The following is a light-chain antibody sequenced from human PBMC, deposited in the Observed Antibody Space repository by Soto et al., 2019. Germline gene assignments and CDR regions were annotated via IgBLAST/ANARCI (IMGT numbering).Light chain of an antibody. V-gene: IGLV2-14*03. CDR2: DVN. J-gene: IGLJ1*01. Sequence: QSVLTQPASVSGSPGQSITVSCTGTIDDVGAYNYVSWYQQRPGSAPQLIIYDVNNRPSGSSLRFSGSKSVHTAFLTISGLQSDDEATYFSSSYTSAYGYRLVFGPGTKVPVL. CDR3: SSYTSAYGYRLV. CDR1: IDDVGAYNY.